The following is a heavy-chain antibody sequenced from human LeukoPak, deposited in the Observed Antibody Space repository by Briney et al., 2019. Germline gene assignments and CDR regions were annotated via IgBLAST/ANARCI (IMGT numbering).Heavy chain of an antibody. CDR2: IRSKADTYAT. D-gene: IGHD3-22*01. Sequence: GGSLRLSCAASGFTFSGSAMHWVRQVSGKGLEWVGRIRSKADTYATAYAASVKGRFTISRDDSKNTAYLQMNSLKTEDTGLYYCTRIYDSGPGYYNNYMDVWGKGTTVTVSS. J-gene: IGHJ6*03. V-gene: IGHV3-73*01. CDR3: TRIYDSGPGYYNNYMDV. CDR1: GFTFSGSA.